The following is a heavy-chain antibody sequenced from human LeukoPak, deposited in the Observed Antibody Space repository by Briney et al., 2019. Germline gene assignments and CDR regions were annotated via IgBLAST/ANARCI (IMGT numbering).Heavy chain of an antibody. CDR2: ISSSGSTI. V-gene: IGHV3-11*01. CDR1: GFTFSDYY. J-gene: IGHJ4*02. Sequence: GGSLRLSCAASGFTFSDYYMSWIRQAPGKGLEWVSYISSSGSTIYYADSVKGRFTISRDNAKNSLYLQMNSLRAEDTAVYYCARAYGYNPDLEPKLGYWGQGTLVTVSS. D-gene: IGHD5-24*01. CDR3: ARAYGYNPDLEPKLGY.